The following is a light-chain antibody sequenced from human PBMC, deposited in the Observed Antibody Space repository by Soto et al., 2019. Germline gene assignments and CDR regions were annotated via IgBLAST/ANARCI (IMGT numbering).Light chain of an antibody. CDR3: KEYNGRSS. CDR1: QNVDGD. Sequence: EGVTTQSPATLSVSPGERATLSCRASQNVDGDLAWYQQKPGQAPRLLFYRTSTRANGTPVRFSGSGSGTEFTLTISSLQSEDFAVFCCKEYNGRSSFGQGTKVESK. CDR2: RTS. V-gene: IGKV3-15*01. J-gene: IGKJ1*01.